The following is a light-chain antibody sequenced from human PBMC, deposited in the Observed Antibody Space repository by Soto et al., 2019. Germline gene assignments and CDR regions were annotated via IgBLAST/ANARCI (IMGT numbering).Light chain of an antibody. CDR3: QQYSTYPWT. Sequence: IQLTQSPSTLSSSVGDRVTLIWQASQSISSWLAWYKQKPGKAPKLLIYKASTLKSGVPSRFRDSGSATEFTLTISSLQPDDFETYYCQQYSTYPWTFGQGTKVDIK. CDR2: KAS. V-gene: IGKV1-5*03. J-gene: IGKJ1*01. CDR1: QSISSW.